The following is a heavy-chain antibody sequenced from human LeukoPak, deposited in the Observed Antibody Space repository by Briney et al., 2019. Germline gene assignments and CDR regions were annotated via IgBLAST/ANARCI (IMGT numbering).Heavy chain of an antibody. D-gene: IGHD1-7*01. CDR2: ISYDGSNK. CDR3: ARYNWNYPGFDY. V-gene: IGHV3-30-3*02. J-gene: IGHJ4*02. Sequence: GRSLRLSCAASGFTFSSYAMHWVRQAPGKGLEWVAVISYDGSNKYYADSVKGRFTISRDNSKNTLYLQMNSLRAEDTAVYYCARYNWNYPGFDYWGQGTLVTVSS. CDR1: GFTFSSYA.